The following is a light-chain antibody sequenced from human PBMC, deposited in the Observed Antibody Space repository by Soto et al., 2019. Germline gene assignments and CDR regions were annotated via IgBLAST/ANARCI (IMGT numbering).Light chain of an antibody. CDR1: QSISTW. V-gene: IGKV1-5*03. J-gene: IGKJ1*01. CDR2: QAF. CDR3: QQYYNSSWT. Sequence: DIQMTQSPSTLSASVGDRVTITCRASQSISTWLAWYQQKPGKAPQVLIYQAFSLQSGVPSRFSGSGSGTEFTLTISSLQPDDFATYYCQQYYNSSWTFGQGTTVEI.